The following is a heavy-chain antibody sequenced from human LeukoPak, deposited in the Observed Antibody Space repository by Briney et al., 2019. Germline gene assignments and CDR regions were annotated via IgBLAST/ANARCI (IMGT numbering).Heavy chain of an antibody. V-gene: IGHV4-34*01. CDR3: ARRPGSYYYDSSGYYYPYYYYMDV. J-gene: IGHJ6*03. CDR2: INHSGST. Sequence: PSETLSLTCAVYGGSFSGYYWSWIRQPPGKGLEWIGEINHSGSTNYNPSLKSRVTISVDTSKNQFSLKLSSVTAADTAVYYCARRPGSYYYDSSGYYYPYYYYMDVWGEGTTVTVSS. D-gene: IGHD3-22*01. CDR1: GGSFSGYY.